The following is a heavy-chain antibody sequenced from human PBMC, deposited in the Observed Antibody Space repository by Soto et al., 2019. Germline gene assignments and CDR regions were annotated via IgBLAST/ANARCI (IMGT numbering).Heavy chain of an antibody. Sequence: QVQLQESGPGLVKPSQTLSLTCTVSGGSISSGGYYWSWIRQHPGKGLEWIGYIYYSGSTYYNPSLKSRVTISVDTSKNQFSLNLSSVTAADTAVYYCARDSSGTEAFDIWGQGTMVTVSS. CDR1: GGSISSGGYY. J-gene: IGHJ3*02. CDR3: ARDSSGTEAFDI. D-gene: IGHD2-15*01. V-gene: IGHV4-31*03. CDR2: IYYSGST.